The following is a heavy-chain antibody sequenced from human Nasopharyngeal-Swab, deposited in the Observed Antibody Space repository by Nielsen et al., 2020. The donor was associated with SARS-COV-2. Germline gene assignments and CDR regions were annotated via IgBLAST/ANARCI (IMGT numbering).Heavy chain of an antibody. Sequence: VCQAPGKGVEWVSSISSSSSYIYYADSVKGGFTISRDNAKNTLYLQLNSLRGEDTAVYYCARSITFGRVIAEGHFDYWGQGTLVTVSS. D-gene: IGHD3-16*02. CDR2: ISSSSSYI. V-gene: IGHV3-21*01. CDR3: ARSITFGRVIAEGHFDY. J-gene: IGHJ4*02.